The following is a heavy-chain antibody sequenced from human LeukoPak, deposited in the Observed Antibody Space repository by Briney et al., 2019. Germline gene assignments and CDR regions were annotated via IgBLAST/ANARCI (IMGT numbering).Heavy chain of an antibody. Sequence: GGSLRLSCAASGFTFSSYSMNWVRQAPGKGLEWVSYISSSSSTIYYADSVKGRFTISRDNAKNSLYLQMNSLRAEDTAVYYCASKFPPRYWGQGTLVTVSS. J-gene: IGHJ4*02. CDR1: GFTFSSYS. CDR2: ISSSSSTI. V-gene: IGHV3-48*01. CDR3: ASKFPPRY.